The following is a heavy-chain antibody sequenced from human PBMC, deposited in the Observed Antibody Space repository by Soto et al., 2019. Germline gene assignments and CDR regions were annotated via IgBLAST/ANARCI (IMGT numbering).Heavy chain of an antibody. CDR1: GGSISSDIYH. J-gene: IGHJ6*02. CDR2: IYYSGSI. V-gene: IGHV4-30-4*08. Sequence: LSLTCTVSGGSISSDIYHWTWIRQSPGKGLEWIGYIYYSGSIFYNPSFKSRVTISVDTSKNQFSLQLSSVTAADTAVYFCARDDYGGDRDYYRLAVWGRRATVIGSS. D-gene: IGHD4-17*01. CDR3: ARDDYGGDRDYYRLAV.